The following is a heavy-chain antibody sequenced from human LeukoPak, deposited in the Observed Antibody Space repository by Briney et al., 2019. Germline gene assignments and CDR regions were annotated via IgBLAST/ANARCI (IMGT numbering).Heavy chain of an antibody. J-gene: IGHJ4*02. Sequence: PGGSLRLSCAASGFTFDDYAMHWVRQAPGKGLEWLSVISGDGGTTYYADSVKGRFTISRDNSKNSLHLQMNSLRNEDTALYYCAKEGASIWKYYYAHFGCWGQGTLVTVSS. V-gene: IGHV3-43*02. CDR3: AKEGASIWKYYYAHFGC. CDR1: GFTFDDYA. D-gene: IGHD3-16*01. CDR2: ISGDGGTT.